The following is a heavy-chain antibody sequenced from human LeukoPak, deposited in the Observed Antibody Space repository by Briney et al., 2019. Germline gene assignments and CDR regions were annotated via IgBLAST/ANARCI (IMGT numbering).Heavy chain of an antibody. CDR1: GGSISSDNYY. V-gene: IGHV4-61*02. D-gene: IGHD6-13*01. Sequence: KASETLSLACTVSGGSISSDNYYWTWIRQPAGKGLEWIGRIYASGSANYNPSLKSRVTISVDTSKNQFSLKLNSVTAADTAMYYCARDVGSSWFSIWFDPWGQGTLVTVSS. CDR2: IYASGSA. J-gene: IGHJ5*02. CDR3: ARDVGSSWFSIWFDP.